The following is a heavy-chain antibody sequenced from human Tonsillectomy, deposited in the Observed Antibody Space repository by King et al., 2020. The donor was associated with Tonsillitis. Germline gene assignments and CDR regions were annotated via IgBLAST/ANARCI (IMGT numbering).Heavy chain of an antibody. CDR3: ARSNYYDSSGYYYDY. V-gene: IGHV5-51*03. CDR2: IYPDDSDT. Sequence: VRLVQSGAEVKKPGESLKISCKGSGYNEIGYWIGWVRQMPGKGLEWMGIIYPDDSDTRYSPSFQGQVTISVDTSTSTAYLQWSSLKASDTAMYYCARSNYYDSSGYYYDYWGQGTLVTVSS. J-gene: IGHJ4*02. D-gene: IGHD3-22*01. CDR1: GYNEIGYW.